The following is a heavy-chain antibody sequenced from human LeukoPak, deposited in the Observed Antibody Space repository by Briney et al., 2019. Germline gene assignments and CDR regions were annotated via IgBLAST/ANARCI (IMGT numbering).Heavy chain of an antibody. CDR1: GFTFSTYE. J-gene: IGHJ4*02. CDR2: ISSRGSAI. Sequence: GGSLRLSCAASGFTFSTYEMNWVRQAPGKGLEWVSYISSRGSAIYYADSVKGRFTISRDIAKTSLYLQMNSLRAEDTAIYYCARGYCSGGSCYSAYCDYWGQGTLVTVTS. D-gene: IGHD2-15*01. V-gene: IGHV3-48*03. CDR3: ARGYCSGGSCYSAYCDY.